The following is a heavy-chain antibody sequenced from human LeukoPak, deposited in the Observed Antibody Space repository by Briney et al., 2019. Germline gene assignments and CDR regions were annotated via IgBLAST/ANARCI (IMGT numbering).Heavy chain of an antibody. CDR2: IKQDGSEK. J-gene: IGHJ4*02. Sequence: GGSLRLSCAASGFTFSNYWMNWVRQAPGKGLEWVANIKQDGSEKYYVDSVKGRFTISRDNAKDSLYLQMNSLRAEDTAVYYCVRARYGTAGAHYWGQGTLVTVSS. CDR3: VRARYGTAGAHY. D-gene: IGHD1-1*01. CDR1: GFTFSNYW. V-gene: IGHV3-7*01.